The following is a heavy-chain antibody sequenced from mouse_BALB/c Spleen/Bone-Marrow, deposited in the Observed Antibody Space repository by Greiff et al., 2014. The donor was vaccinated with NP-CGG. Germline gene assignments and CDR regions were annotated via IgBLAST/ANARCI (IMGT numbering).Heavy chain of an antibody. CDR3: ARQGAYGNYGGFAY. CDR1: GFTFSSYG. J-gene: IGHJ3*01. D-gene: IGHD2-10*02. Sequence: EVHLVESGGDLVKPGGSLKLSCAASGFTFSSYGMSWVRQTPDKRLEWVATISSGGSYTYYPDSVKGRSTISRDNAKNTLYLQMSSLKSEDTAMYYCARQGAYGNYGGFAYWGQGTLVTVSA. V-gene: IGHV5-6*01. CDR2: ISSGGSYT.